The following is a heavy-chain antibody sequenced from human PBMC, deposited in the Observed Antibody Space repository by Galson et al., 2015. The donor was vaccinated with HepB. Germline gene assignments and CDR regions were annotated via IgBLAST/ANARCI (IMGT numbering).Heavy chain of an antibody. CDR3: ARDNIVPTTSGWGFDH. Sequence: SLRLSCAASGFTFSDYYMSWIRQAPGKGLEWISYISSSTTYTNYADSVKGRFTISRDNAKNSLYLQMNSLRAEDTAVYYCARDNIVPTTSGWGFDHWGQGTLVTVSS. D-gene: IGHD5-12*01. V-gene: IGHV3-11*05. CDR2: ISSSTTYT. J-gene: IGHJ4*02. CDR1: GFTFSDYY.